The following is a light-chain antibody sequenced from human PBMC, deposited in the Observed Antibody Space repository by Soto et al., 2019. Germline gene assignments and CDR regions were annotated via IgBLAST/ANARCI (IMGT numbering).Light chain of an antibody. CDR3: QQYNNWTFT. CDR2: GAS. CDR1: QSVSSN. Sequence: EIVMTQSPATLSVSPGERATLSCRASQSVSSNLAWYQQKPGQAPRLLIYGASTRATGIPARFSGSGSGTECTLTNSCLQSGDFAVYYCQQYNNWTFTFGHGTKVDIK. V-gene: IGKV3-15*01. J-gene: IGKJ3*01.